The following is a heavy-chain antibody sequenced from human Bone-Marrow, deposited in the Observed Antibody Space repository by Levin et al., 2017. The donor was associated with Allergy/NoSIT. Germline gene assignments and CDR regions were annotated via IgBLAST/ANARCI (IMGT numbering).Heavy chain of an antibody. Sequence: GGSLRLSCTASGFTFRSYGMHWVRQAPGKGLEWMAFISYAGSIKYYGESVKGRFTISRDSSKNTLYLQMNSLRVEDTAVYYCAKERNYHDSSAYYFSLDYWGQGSLVTVSS. CDR3: AKERNYHDSSAYYFSLDY. J-gene: IGHJ4*02. CDR1: GFTFRSYG. V-gene: IGHV3-30*18. D-gene: IGHD3-22*01. CDR2: ISYAGSIK.